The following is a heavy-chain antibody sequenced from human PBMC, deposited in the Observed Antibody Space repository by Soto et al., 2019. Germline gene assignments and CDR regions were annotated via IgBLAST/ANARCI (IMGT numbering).Heavy chain of an antibody. CDR1: GYAFTIYD. J-gene: IGHJ4*02. D-gene: IGHD5-12*01. V-gene: IGHV1-18*01. CDR2: ISAYNGNT. Sequence: ASVNVYYKAAGYAFTIYDISWVRQAPRQGLEWMGWISAYNGNTNYAQKLQGRVTMTTDTSTSTAYMELRSLRSDDTAVYFCAREHGNGAYGNQDFDYWGQGTLVTVSS. CDR3: AREHGNGAYGNQDFDY.